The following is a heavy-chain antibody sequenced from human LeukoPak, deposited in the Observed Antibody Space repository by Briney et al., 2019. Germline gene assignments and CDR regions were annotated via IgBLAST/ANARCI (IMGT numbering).Heavy chain of an antibody. CDR3: ARHLSTVGATQSAFDS. J-gene: IGHJ4*02. V-gene: IGHV5-51*01. CDR1: GYRFSTFW. CDR2: IYPGDSDN. D-gene: IGHD1-26*01. Sequence: GESLQISFEGAGYRFSTFWIGWGRPRPGKGVEWRGIIYPGDSDNRYSPSFQGEVPISADKSISTAYLQWSSLKAADTAMYYCARHLSTVGATQSAFDSWGQGTLVTVSS.